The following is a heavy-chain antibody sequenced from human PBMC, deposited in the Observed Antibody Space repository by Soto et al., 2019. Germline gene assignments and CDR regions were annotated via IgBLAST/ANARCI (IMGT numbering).Heavy chain of an antibody. CDR2: LYTMGST. Sequence: SETLSLTCTASGGSISGYYRSWIRQPAGKGLEWIGRLYTMGSTNYNPSLQSRVTRSVDTSKNEFSLKVSSVTAADTAVYFCARVGNYGWGTTRHHYGMDVWGQGTTLA. CDR1: GGSISGYY. J-gene: IGHJ6*02. V-gene: IGHV4-4*07. CDR3: ARVGNYGWGTTRHHYGMDV. D-gene: IGHD3-16*02.